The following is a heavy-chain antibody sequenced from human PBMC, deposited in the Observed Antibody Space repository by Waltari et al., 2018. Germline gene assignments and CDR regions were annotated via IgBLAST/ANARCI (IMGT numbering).Heavy chain of an antibody. CDR2: INHSGST. CDR3: ASKALRRSPNAFDI. Sequence: QVQLQQRGAGLLKPSETLSLTCAVYGGSFSGYYWSWIRQPPGKGLEWIGEINHSGSTNYNPSLKSRVTISVDTSKNQFSLKLSSVTAADTAVYYCASKALRRSPNAFDIWGQGTMVTVSS. D-gene: IGHD2-15*01. V-gene: IGHV4-34*01. CDR1: GGSFSGYY. J-gene: IGHJ3*02.